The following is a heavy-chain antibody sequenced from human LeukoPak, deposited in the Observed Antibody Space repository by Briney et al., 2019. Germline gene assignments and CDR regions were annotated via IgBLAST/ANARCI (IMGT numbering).Heavy chain of an antibody. CDR3: ARDNYYDSSGYYFSHYYYYYMDI. CDR2: IKQDGSEI. D-gene: IGHD3-22*01. V-gene: IGHV3-7*01. Sequence: GGSLRLSCAASGFTFSGYWMDWVRQAPGKGLEWVATIKQDGSEIYYVDSVKGRFTISRDNAKNTLYLQMNSLRAEDTAVYYCARDNYYDSSGYYFSHYYYYYMDIWGKGTTVTISS. J-gene: IGHJ6*03. CDR1: GFTFSGYW.